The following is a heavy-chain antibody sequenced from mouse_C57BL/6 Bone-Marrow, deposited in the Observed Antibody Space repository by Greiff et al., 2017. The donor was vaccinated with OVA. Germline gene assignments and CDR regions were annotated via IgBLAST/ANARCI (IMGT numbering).Heavy chain of an antibody. Sequence: EVQLVESGGDLVKPGGSLKLSCAASGFTFSSYGMSWVRQTPDKRLEWVATISSGGSYTYYPDSVKGRFTISRDNAKNTLYLQMSSLKSEDTAMYYCARRGDYGSSFAYWGQGTLVTVSA. V-gene: IGHV5-6*01. CDR2: ISSGGSYT. CDR1: GFTFSSYG. CDR3: ARRGDYGSSFAY. J-gene: IGHJ3*01. D-gene: IGHD1-1*01.